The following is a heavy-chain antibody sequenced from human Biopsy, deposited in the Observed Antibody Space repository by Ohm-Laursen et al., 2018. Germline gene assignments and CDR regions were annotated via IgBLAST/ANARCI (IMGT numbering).Heavy chain of an antibody. CDR2: VWYDGINK. CDR3: ARDLGNLRGVMFYLDS. D-gene: IGHD3-16*01. CDR1: GFTFSSFG. Sequence: RLSCAASGFTFSSFGMHWVRQAPGKGLEWVAVVWYDGINKFYADSVEGRFTISRDNFKNTVYLEMNSLRPEDTAVYYCARDLGNLRGVMFYLDSWGQGTLVSVSS. J-gene: IGHJ4*02. V-gene: IGHV3-33*01.